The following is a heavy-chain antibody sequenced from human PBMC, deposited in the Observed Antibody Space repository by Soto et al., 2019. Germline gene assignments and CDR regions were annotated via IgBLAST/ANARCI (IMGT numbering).Heavy chain of an antibody. CDR1: GFTFSSYS. V-gene: IGHV3-21*01. J-gene: IGHJ3*02. CDR2: ISSSSSYI. CDR3: ASHYYDSSGYIIAFDI. D-gene: IGHD3-22*01. Sequence: GGSLRLSCAASGFTFSSYSMNWVRQAPGKGLEWVSSISSSSSYIYYADSVKGRFTISRDNAKNSLYLQMNSLRAEDTAVYYCASHYYDSSGYIIAFDIWGQGTMVTVS.